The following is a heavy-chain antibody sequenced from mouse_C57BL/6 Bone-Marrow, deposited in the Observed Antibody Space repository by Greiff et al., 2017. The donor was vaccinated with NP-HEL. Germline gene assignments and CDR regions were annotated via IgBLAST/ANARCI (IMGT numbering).Heavy chain of an antibody. V-gene: IGHV5-12*01. Sequence: DVKLVESGGGLVQPGGSLKLSCAASGFTFSDYYMYWVRQTPEKRLEWVAYISNGGGSTYYPDTVKGRFTISRDNAKNTLYLQMSRLKSEDTAMDYCARHRDYYDYDEGYFDVWGTGTTVTVSS. CDR3: ARHRDYYDYDEGYFDV. CDR2: ISNGGGST. J-gene: IGHJ1*03. CDR1: GFTFSDYY. D-gene: IGHD2-4*01.